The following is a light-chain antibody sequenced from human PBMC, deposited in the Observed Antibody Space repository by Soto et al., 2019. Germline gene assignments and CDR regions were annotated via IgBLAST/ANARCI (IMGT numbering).Light chain of an antibody. Sequence: VVLTQSPGTLSLATGERATLSCRASQSISSTYLAWYQQKPGQAPRLLIYGASTRATGIPDRFSGSGSGTDFTLTIGRLEPEDFAVYYCQQYGRSLWTFGQGTKVEIK. J-gene: IGKJ1*01. V-gene: IGKV3-20*01. CDR2: GAS. CDR1: QSISSTY. CDR3: QQYGRSLWT.